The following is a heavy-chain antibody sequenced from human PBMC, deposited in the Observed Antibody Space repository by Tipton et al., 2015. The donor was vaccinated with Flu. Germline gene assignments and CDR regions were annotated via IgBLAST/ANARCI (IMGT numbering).Heavy chain of an antibody. CDR1: GYSISSGYY. CDR3: ARREVGATPADY. Sequence: GLVKPSETLSLTCAVSGYSISSGYYWGWIRQPPGKGLEWIGSIYHSGSTYYNPSLKSRVTISVDTSKNQFSLKLSSVTAADTAVYYCARREVGATPADYWGQGTLVTVSS. J-gene: IGHJ4*02. D-gene: IGHD1-26*01. V-gene: IGHV4-38-2*01. CDR2: IYHSGST.